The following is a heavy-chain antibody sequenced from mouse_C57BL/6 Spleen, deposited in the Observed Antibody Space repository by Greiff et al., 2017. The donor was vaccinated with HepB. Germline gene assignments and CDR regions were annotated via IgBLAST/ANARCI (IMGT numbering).Heavy chain of an antibody. Sequence: VKLQQPGAELVMPGASVKLSCKASGYTFTSYWMHWVKQRPGQGLEWIGEIDPSDSYTNYNQKFKGKSTLTVDKSSSTAYMQLSSLTSEDSAVYYCARRGYGSSYFVDYWGQGTTLTVSS. CDR2: IDPSDSYT. CDR3: ARRGYGSSYFVDY. D-gene: IGHD1-1*01. V-gene: IGHV1-69*01. J-gene: IGHJ2*01. CDR1: GYTFTSYW.